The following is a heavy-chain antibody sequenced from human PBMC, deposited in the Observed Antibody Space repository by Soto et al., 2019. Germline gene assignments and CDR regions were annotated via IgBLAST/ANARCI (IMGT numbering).Heavy chain of an antibody. D-gene: IGHD3-22*01. CDR3: ARGMGYYDSRAADY. J-gene: IGHJ4*02. CDR2: IIPIFGTA. CDR1: GGTFSSYA. Sequence: QVQLVQSGAEVKKPGSSVKVSCKASGGTFSSYAISWVRQAPGQGLEWMGGIIPIFGTANYAQKFQGRVTITADESTSTAYMEPCSLRSADTAVYYCARGMGYYDSRAADYWGQGTLVTVSS. V-gene: IGHV1-69*01.